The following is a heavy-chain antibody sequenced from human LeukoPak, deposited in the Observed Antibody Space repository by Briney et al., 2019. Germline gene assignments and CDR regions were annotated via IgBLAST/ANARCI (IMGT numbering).Heavy chain of an antibody. D-gene: IGHD1-26*01. V-gene: IGHV1-18*01. CDR1: GYTFTSYG. CDR2: ISAYNGNT. Sequence: ASVKVSCKASGYTFTSYGISWVRQAPGQGLEWMGWISAYNGNTNYTQKLQGRVTMTTDTSTSTAYMELRSLRSDDTAVYYCARDSYLVELGWEQLQFDPWGQGTLVTVSS. J-gene: IGHJ5*02. CDR3: ARDSYLVELGWEQLQFDP.